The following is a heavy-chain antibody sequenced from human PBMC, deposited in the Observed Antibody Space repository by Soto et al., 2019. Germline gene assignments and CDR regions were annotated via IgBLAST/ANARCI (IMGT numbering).Heavy chain of an antibody. Sequence: ASVKVSCKASGYTFTSYVISWVRQAPGQGLEWMGWISAYNGNTNYAQKLQGRVTMTTDTSTSTAYMELRSLRSDDTAVYYCARDLGIDYCGGDCYYYYYYGMYVWGQGTTVTVSS. CDR1: GYTFTSYV. CDR2: ISAYNGNT. CDR3: ARDLGIDYCGGDCYYYYYYGMYV. J-gene: IGHJ6*02. D-gene: IGHD2-21*02. V-gene: IGHV1-18*01.